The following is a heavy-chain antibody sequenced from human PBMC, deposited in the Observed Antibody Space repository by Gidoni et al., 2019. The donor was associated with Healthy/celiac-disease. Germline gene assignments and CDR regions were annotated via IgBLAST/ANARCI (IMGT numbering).Heavy chain of an antibody. Sequence: EVQLVESGGGLVQPGRSLRLSCAASGFTFDDYAMHWVRQAPGKGLEWVSGIRWNSGSIGYADSVKGRFTISRDNAKNSLYLQMNSLRAEDTALYYCAKDKYGDLDYWGQGTLVTVSS. V-gene: IGHV3-9*01. CDR3: AKDKYGDLDY. J-gene: IGHJ4*02. CDR1: GFTFDDYA. CDR2: IRWNSGSI. D-gene: IGHD4-17*01.